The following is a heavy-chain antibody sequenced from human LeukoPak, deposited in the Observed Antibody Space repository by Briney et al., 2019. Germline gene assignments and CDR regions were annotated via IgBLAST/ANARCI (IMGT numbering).Heavy chain of an antibody. CDR2: IGGYTGHT. CDR1: GYSFTSYG. D-gene: IGHD2-15*01. V-gene: IGHV1-18*01. J-gene: IGHJ5*02. Sequence: ASVKVSCKTSGYSFTSYGVPWVRQAPGQGLEWMGWIGGYTGHTNYVQKFQGSVTMTTDTSTSTAYMELRSLTSDDTAVYYCARDGSCSGGSCAMDGWFDPWGQGTLVTVSS. CDR3: ARDGSCSGGSCAMDGWFDP.